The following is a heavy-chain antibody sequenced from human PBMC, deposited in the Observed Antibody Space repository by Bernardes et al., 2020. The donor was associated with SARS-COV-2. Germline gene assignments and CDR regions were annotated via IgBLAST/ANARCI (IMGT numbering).Heavy chain of an antibody. J-gene: IGHJ4*02. CDR1: GGSFSGYY. Sequence: SEPLSLTCAVYGGSFSGYYWSWIRQPPGKGLEWIGEINHSGSTNYNPSLKSRVTISVDTSKNQFSLKLSSVTAADTAVYYCARGERGYDILTGWRSIRQYYFDYWGQGTLVTVSS. CDR2: INHSGST. V-gene: IGHV4-34*01. CDR3: ARGERGYDILTGWRSIRQYYFDY. D-gene: IGHD3-9*01.